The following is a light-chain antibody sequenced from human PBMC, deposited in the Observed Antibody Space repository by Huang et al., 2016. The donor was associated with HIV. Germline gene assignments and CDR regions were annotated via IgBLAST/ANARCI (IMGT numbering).Light chain of an antibody. CDR1: QSVLYSTNHKNY. J-gene: IGKJ4*01. CDR3: QQYYSNPLT. V-gene: IGKV4-1*01. Sequence: IVMTQSPDSLAVSLGERATINCKSSQSVLYSTNHKNYLAWYQQKAGQPPNLFVYWASTRESGVPDRFSGSGSGTHFTLTISGLQAEDVAVYYCQQYYSNPLTFGGGTKVEIK. CDR2: WAS.